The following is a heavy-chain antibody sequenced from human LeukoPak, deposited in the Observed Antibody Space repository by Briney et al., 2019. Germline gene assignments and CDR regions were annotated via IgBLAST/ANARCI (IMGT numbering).Heavy chain of an antibody. Sequence: PGGSLRLSCEASGFVFSRYEMNWVRQAPGQGLEWVSYISGSSSATDYADSVKGRFTISRDNAKNSLYLQMDSLRDEDTAVYYCAREYSGIDYWGRGTLVTVSS. CDR3: AREYSGIDY. CDR1: GFVFSRYE. J-gene: IGHJ4*02. V-gene: IGHV3-48*03. CDR2: ISGSSSAT. D-gene: IGHD2-21*01.